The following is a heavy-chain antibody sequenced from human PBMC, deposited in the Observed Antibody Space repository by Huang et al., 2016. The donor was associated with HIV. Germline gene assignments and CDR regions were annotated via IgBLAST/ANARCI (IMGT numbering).Heavy chain of an antibody. CDR2: SYYSGSP. CDR3: GRFSYYSDSTISQYLQL. J-gene: IGHJ1*01. D-gene: IGHD3-22*01. CDR1: GGSISSGGYY. Sequence: QVHLQESGPGLVKPSQTLSLTCTVSGGSISSGGYYWTWIRQPPGKGREWIGYSYYSGSPYNNPSLKSRVTISVDTSKNQFSLKVTSMTAADTAVYYCGRFSYYSDSTISQYLQLWGQGALVTVSS. V-gene: IGHV4-30-4*08.